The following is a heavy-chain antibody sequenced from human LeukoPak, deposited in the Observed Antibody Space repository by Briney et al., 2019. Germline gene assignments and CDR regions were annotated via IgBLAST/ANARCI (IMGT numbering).Heavy chain of an antibody. Sequence: GGSLRLSCAASGFPFSSHWMHWVRQVPGKGLEWVSVIQVDGITTTYADSVKGRFTVSRDNAKNTLYLQMNRLRVEDTAVYHCAREGHGLIPFDYWGLGTPVTVSP. CDR1: GFPFSSHW. J-gene: IGHJ4*02. CDR3: AREGHGLIPFDY. CDR2: IQVDGITT. V-gene: IGHV3-74*03.